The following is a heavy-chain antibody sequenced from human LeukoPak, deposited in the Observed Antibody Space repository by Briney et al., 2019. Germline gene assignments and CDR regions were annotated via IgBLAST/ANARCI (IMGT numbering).Heavy chain of an antibody. V-gene: IGHV1-69*05. CDR2: IIPIFGTA. J-gene: IGHJ5*02. CDR3: ARKYSSSEGWFDP. D-gene: IGHD6-6*01. Sequence: VASVKVSCKASGGTFSSYAISWVRQAPGQGLEWMGGIIPIFGTANYAQKFQGRVTITTDESTSTAYMELSSLRSEDTAVYYCARKYSSSEGWFDPWGQGTLVTVSS. CDR1: GGTFSSYA.